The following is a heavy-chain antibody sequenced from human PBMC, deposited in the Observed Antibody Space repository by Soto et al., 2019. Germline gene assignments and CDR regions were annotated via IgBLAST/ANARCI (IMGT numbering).Heavy chain of an antibody. CDR2: ISGSGGST. CDR1: GFTFSSYA. Sequence: EVQLLESGGGLVQPGGSLRLSCAASGFTFSSYAMSWVRQAPGKGLEWVSAISGSGGSTYYADSVKGRFTISRDNSKTTLYLQMNSLRAEDTAVYYCAKAQISGVGAHSFDYWGQGTLVTVSS. V-gene: IGHV3-23*01. J-gene: IGHJ4*02. CDR3: AKAQISGVGAHSFDY. D-gene: IGHD3-3*02.